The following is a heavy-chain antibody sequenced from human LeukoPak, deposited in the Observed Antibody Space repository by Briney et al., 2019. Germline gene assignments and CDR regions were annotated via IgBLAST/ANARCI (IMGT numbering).Heavy chain of an antibody. CDR1: GYTFTNYY. CDR3: ARPYCTSRSCHDYFDY. J-gene: IGHJ4*02. D-gene: IGHD2-15*01. V-gene: IGHV1-2*02. Sequence: GASVKVSCKTSGYTFTNYYMHWVRQAPGQGLEWMGWINPNSGGTNYAQKLQGRVTMTRDTSSNTAYMELSRLRSDDTAAYYCARPYCTSRSCHDYFDYWGQGTLVTVSS. CDR2: INPNSGGT.